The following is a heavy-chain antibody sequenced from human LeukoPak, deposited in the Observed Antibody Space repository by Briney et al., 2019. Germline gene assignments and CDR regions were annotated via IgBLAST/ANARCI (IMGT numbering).Heavy chain of an antibody. CDR1: GVTLSSYW. D-gene: IGHD3-22*01. CDR3: ASSGSGHYYFDF. CDR2: ITSDGSNT. Sequence: PGGSLRLSCAASGVTLSSYWMHWVRQVPGKGLVWVSRITSDGSNTRYADSVKGRFTISRDNAKNTLYLQINSLRAEDTAVYFCASSGSGHYYFDFWGQGTLVTVSS. V-gene: IGHV3-74*01. J-gene: IGHJ4*02.